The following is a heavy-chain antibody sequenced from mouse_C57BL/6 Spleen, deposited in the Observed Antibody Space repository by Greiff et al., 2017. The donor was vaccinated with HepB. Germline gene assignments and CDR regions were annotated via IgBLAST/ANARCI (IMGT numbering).Heavy chain of an antibody. D-gene: IGHD2-3*01. J-gene: IGHJ3*01. CDR2: INPSSGYT. CDR3: ALDGYSAWFAY. Sequence: VQLQQSGAELARPGASVKMSCKASGYTFTSYTMHWVKQRPGQGLEWIGYINPSSGYTKYNQKFKDKATLTADKSSSTAYMQLSSLTSEDSAVYYCALDGYSAWFAYWGQGTLVTVSA. V-gene: IGHV1-4*01. CDR1: GYTFTSYT.